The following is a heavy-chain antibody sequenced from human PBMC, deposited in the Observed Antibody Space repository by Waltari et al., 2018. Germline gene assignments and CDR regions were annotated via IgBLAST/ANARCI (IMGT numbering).Heavy chain of an antibody. CDR3: AVARGNYDVLTGFPVDS. CDR1: GFSLTNYS. J-gene: IGHJ5*01. V-gene: IGHV3-48*01. Sequence: EERLVQSGGGLVQPGGSLRLSCEASGFSLTNYSMNWVRQAPGKGLEWVAYISETSRTTLDADYVRCRFIISRNNAKNALSLQMVSLRGEDTAVYYCAVARGNYDVLTGFPVDSWGQGTLVTVSS. CDR2: ISETSRTT. D-gene: IGHD3-9*01.